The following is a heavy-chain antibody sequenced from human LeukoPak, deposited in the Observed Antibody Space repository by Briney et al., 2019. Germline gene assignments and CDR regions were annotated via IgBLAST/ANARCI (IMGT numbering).Heavy chain of an antibody. CDR3: AAGALYYYENSGYHY. CDR1: GFTFSSYA. V-gene: IGHV3-43*01. Sequence: PGGSLRLSCAASGFTFSSYAMSWVRQPPGKGLEWVSLLSWDGSSTYYADSVKGRFTISRDNSKNSLYLQMNSLRSEDTAFYYCAAGALYYYENSGYHYWGQGTLVTVSS. J-gene: IGHJ4*02. CDR2: LSWDGSST. D-gene: IGHD3-22*01.